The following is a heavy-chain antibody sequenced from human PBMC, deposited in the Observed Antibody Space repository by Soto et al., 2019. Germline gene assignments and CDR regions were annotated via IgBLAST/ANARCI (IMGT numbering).Heavy chain of an antibody. D-gene: IGHD3-10*01. CDR3: ARARFGNPQSSNDFDY. V-gene: IGHV4-31*03. J-gene: IGHJ4*02. Sequence: SETLSLTCTVSGGSIGSPTYYWAWIRQLPGKGLEWVGYIYYSGKTYCSPSLKSRVSISVDTSENQFSLKMSSVTAEDTAVYFCARARFGNPQSSNDFDYWGRGTLVTVSS. CDR2: IYYSGKT. CDR1: GGSIGSPTYY.